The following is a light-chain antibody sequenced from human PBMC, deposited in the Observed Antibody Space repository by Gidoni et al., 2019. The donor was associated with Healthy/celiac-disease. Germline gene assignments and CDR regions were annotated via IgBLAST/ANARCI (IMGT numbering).Light chain of an antibody. V-gene: IGKV3-15*01. Sequence: EIVLTQSPATLSVSPGERATLSCRGSQSVSSNLAWYQQKPGQAPRLLIYGASTRATDSPARFSGSGSGSEFTLTISSLQSEDFAVYYCQQYNNWTPGYTFGQGTKLEIK. CDR2: GAS. J-gene: IGKJ2*01. CDR3: QQYNNWTPGYT. CDR1: QSVSSN.